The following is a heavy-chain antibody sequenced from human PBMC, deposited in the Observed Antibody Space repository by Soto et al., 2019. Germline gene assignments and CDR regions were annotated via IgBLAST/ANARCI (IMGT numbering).Heavy chain of an antibody. CDR2: IWFDGSNK. CDR1: GFTFSSYG. Sequence: PGGSLRLSCAESGFTFSSYGMHWVRQAPGKGLEWVAVIWFDGSNKFYADSVKGRFTISRDNSKNTVSLQMNSLRDEDSAAYYCATTGPYWGQGT. CDR3: ATTGPY. V-gene: IGHV3-33*01. J-gene: IGHJ4*02.